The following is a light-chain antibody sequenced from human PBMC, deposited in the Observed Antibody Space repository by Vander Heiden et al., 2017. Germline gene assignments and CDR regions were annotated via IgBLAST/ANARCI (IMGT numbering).Light chain of an antibody. Sequence: QPVVTQEPSFSVSPGGTVTLTCGLSSGSVSTSYYPSWYQQAPGQAPRTLIYSTNTRSSGVPDRFSGSILGNKAALTITGAQADDESDYYCVLYMRSGLWVFGGGTKLTVL. CDR2: STN. CDR3: VLYMRSGLWV. CDR1: SGSVSTSYY. V-gene: IGLV8-61*01. J-gene: IGLJ3*02.